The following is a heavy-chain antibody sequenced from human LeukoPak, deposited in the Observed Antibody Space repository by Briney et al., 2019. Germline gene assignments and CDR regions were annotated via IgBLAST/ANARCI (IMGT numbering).Heavy chain of an antibody. CDR2: IYHSGST. V-gene: IGHV4-4*02. CDR1: GGSISSSNW. CDR3: ARCYYDSSGYLNFDY. D-gene: IGHD3-22*01. Sequence: PSETLSLTCAVSGGSISSSNWWSWVRQPPGKGLEWIGEIYHSGSTNYNPSLKSRVTISVDKSKNQFSLKLSSVTAADTAVYYCARCYYDSSGYLNFDYWGQGTLVTVSS. J-gene: IGHJ4*02.